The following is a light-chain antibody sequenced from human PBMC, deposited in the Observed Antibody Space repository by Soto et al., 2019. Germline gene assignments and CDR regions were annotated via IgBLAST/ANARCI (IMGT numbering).Light chain of an antibody. V-gene: IGKV3-20*01. CDR2: GAS. CDR1: QSVSSSY. CDR3: QQYGSSPPWT. Sequence: EIVLTQSPGTLSLSPGERATLSCRASQSVSSSYLAGYQQKPGQAPRLLIYGASRRATGIPDRFSGRGSGTGFLPTISRLEPEDVAVYYCQQYGSSPPWTFGQGTKVEI. J-gene: IGKJ1*01.